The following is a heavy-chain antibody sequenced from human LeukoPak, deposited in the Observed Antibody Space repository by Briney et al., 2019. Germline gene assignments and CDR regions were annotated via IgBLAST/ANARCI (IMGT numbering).Heavy chain of an antibody. CDR3: AKGTHYYDFWSGYYFDY. J-gene: IGHJ4*02. V-gene: IGHV3-23*01. Sequence: GGSLRLSCAASGFTFSSYAMSWVRQAPGKGLEWVSAISGSGGSTYYADSVKGRFTISRDNSKNTLYLQMNSLRAEDTAVYYRAKGTHYYDFWSGYYFDYWGQGTLVTVSS. D-gene: IGHD3-3*01. CDR1: GFTFSSYA. CDR2: ISGSGGST.